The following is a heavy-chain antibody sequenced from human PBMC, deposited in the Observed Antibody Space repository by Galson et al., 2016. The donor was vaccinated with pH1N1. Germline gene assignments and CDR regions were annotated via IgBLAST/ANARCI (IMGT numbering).Heavy chain of an antibody. CDR1: GDSISSKTFY. Sequence: LSLTCSVSGDSISSKTFYWSWLRQPAGKGLQWIGLLYSSGSTNYNPSLKGRVTMSADTSKNEFSLKMTSVTAADTAVYYCARGGEEILSFGEPHNWFEPWGQGTLVTVSS. CDR2: LYSSGST. CDR3: ARGGEEILSFGEPHNWFEP. D-gene: IGHD3-10*01. J-gene: IGHJ5*02. V-gene: IGHV4-61*02.